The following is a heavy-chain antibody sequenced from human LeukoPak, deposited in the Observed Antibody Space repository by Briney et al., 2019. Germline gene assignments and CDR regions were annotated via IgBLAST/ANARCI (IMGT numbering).Heavy chain of an antibody. V-gene: IGHV4-61*01. D-gene: IGHD5-12*01. CDR1: GASVSSSNYY. CDR2: IHYSGTT. Sequence: SETLSLTCTVSGASVSSSNYYWSWIRQPPGKGLEWIGYIHYSGTTNYNPSLKSRVTISLDTSRNQFSLKLRSVTTADTAVYYCARRRVYSGSGEFDFWGQGTLVTVSS. J-gene: IGHJ4*02. CDR3: ARRRVYSGSGEFDF.